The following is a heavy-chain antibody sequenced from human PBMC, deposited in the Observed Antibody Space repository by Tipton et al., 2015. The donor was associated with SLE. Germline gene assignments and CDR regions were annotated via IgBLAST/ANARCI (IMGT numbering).Heavy chain of an antibody. J-gene: IGHJ4*02. Sequence: TLSLTCTVSGGSISSHYWSWIRQPPGKGLEWIGYIYYSGSTNYNPSLKSRVTISVDTSKNQFSLKLSSVTAADTAVYYCARGGGVGATAFDYWGQGTLVNVSS. D-gene: IGHD1-26*01. CDR2: IYYSGST. V-gene: IGHV4-59*11. CDR3: ARGGGVGATAFDY. CDR1: GGSISSHY.